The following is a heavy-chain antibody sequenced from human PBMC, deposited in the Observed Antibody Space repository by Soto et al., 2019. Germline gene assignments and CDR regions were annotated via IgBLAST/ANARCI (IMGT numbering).Heavy chain of an antibody. Sequence: ASVKVSCKASGYTFTGYYMHWVRQAPGQGLEWIAWITPNSGGTNYAQKFQGRVTITRDTSISIAYMELSRLRSDDTAVYYCARVPTDQKGYYYYGMDVWGQGTTDTV. V-gene: IGHV1-2*02. J-gene: IGHJ6*02. CDR2: ITPNSGGT. CDR1: GYTFTGYY. CDR3: ARVPTDQKGYYYYGMDV. D-gene: IGHD4-4*01.